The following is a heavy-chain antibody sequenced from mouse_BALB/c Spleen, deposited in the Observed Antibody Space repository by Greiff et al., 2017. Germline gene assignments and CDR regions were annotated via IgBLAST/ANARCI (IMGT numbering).Heavy chain of an antibody. V-gene: IGHV5-6*01. D-gene: IGHD2-1*01. Sequence: EVTLVESGGDLVKPGGSLKLSCAASGFTFSSYGMSWVRQTPDKRLEWVATISSGGSYTYYPDSVKGRFTISRDNAKNTLYLQMSSLKSEDTAMYYCARQYGNYKEAMDYWGQGTSVTVSS. J-gene: IGHJ4*01. CDR3: ARQYGNYKEAMDY. CDR2: ISSGGSYT. CDR1: GFTFSSYG.